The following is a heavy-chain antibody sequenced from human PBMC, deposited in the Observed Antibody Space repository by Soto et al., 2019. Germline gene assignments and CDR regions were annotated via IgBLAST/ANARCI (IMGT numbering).Heavy chain of an antibody. CDR1: GGSMSRYY. J-gene: IGHJ2*01. CDR2: IHETGST. D-gene: IGHD1-1*01. CDR3: ARDVRPTGLAYFDL. Sequence: QVQLQESGPGLVKPSETLSLTCSFSGGSMSRYYWSWIRHPPGKGLEWIGNIHETGSTNYNASLQYPVTISLDTPKTAFTLHPTSVTAADPAVYYCARDVRPTGLAYFDLWGRGTLVTVS. V-gene: IGHV4-59*12.